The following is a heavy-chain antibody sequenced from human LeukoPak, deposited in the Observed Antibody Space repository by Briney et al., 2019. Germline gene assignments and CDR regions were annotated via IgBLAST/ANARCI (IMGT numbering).Heavy chain of an antibody. J-gene: IGHJ4*02. CDR2: ISGSGGST. CDR3: AKDDSQHYYDSSGCYVFDH. V-gene: IGHV3-23*01. Sequence: GSLRLSCAASGFTFSSYAMTWVRQAPGKGLEWVSAISGSGGSTYYADSVKGRFTISRDNSKNTLYLQMNSLRAEDTAVYYCAKDDSQHYYDSSGCYVFDHWGQGTLVTVSS. CDR1: GFTFSSYA. D-gene: IGHD3-22*01.